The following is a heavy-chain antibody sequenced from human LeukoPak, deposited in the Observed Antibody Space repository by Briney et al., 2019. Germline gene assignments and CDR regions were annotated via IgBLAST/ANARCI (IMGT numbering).Heavy chain of an antibody. CDR2: IRYDGSNK. V-gene: IGHV3-30*02. D-gene: IGHD6-19*01. J-gene: IGHJ4*02. CDR3: AKDLGPVALNGGDY. CDR1: GFIFDTHD. Sequence: GGSLRLSCGASGFIFDTHDMHWVRQAPGRGLEWVAFIRYDGSNKYYADSVKGRFTISRDNSKNTLYLQMNSLRPDDTAVYYCAKDLGPVALNGGDYWGQGTLVTVSS.